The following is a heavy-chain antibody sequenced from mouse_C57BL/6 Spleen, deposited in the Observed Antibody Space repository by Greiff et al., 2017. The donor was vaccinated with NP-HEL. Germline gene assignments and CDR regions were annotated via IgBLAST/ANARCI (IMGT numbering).Heavy chain of an antibody. CDR3: ARPGTTVVGYYAMDY. Sequence: EVKLVESGGGLVKPGGSLKLSCAASGFTFSDYGMHWVRQAPEKGLEWVAYISSGSSTIYYADTVKGRFTISRDNAKNTLFLQMTSLRSEDTAMYYCARPGTTVVGYYAMDYWGQGTSVTVSS. J-gene: IGHJ4*01. D-gene: IGHD1-1*01. CDR2: ISSGSSTI. V-gene: IGHV5-17*01. CDR1: GFTFSDYG.